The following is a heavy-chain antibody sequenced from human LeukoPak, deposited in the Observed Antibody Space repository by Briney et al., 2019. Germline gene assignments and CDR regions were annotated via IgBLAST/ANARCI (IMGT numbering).Heavy chain of an antibody. CDR1: GFTFSRYW. V-gene: IGHV3-23*01. CDR2: IGGHVHST. D-gene: IGHD1-20*01. Sequence: PGGSLRLSCAASGFTFSRYWMHWVRQAPGTGLEWVSSIGGHVHSTYYADSVIGRFTVSRDDSKNTLYLQMNSLRADDTAIYYCANHRTPDRYHWNYFDYWGQGTLVTVSS. CDR3: ANHRTPDRYHWNYFDY. J-gene: IGHJ4*02.